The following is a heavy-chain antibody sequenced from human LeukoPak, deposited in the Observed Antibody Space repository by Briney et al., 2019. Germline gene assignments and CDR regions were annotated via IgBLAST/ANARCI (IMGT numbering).Heavy chain of an antibody. CDR2: ISYDGSNK. Sequence: GGSLRLSCAASGFPYSSYGMLWLRPAPGKGLEGVAVISYDGSNKYYADSVKGRFTISRDNSKNTLYLQMNSLRAEDTAVYYCAKDPSPSYSSSWYGSPGYWGQGTLVTVSS. D-gene: IGHD6-13*01. CDR1: GFPYSSYG. J-gene: IGHJ4*02. CDR3: AKDPSPSYSSSWYGSPGY. V-gene: IGHV3-30*18.